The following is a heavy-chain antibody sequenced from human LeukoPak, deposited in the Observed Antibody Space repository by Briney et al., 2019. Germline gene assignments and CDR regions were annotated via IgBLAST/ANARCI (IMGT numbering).Heavy chain of an antibody. V-gene: IGHV3-53*01. J-gene: IGHJ4*02. CDR1: GFTVSSNY. CDR2: IYSGGST. D-gene: IGHD4-17*01. Sequence: PGGSLRLSCAASGFTVSSNYMSWVRQAPGKELEWVSVIYSGGSTYYADSVKGRFTISRDNSKNTLYLQMNSLRAEDTAVYYCTTETFTVTQTRVFDYWGQGTLVTVSS. CDR3: TTETFTVTQTRVFDY.